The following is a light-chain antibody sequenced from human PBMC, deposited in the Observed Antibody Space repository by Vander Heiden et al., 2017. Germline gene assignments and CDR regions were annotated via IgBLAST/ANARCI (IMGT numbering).Light chain of an antibody. CDR1: STNVGNYNL. J-gene: IGLJ1*01. CDR3: CSYAGSTTYV. Sequence: QSALTQPASVSGSPGQSITISCTGTSTNVGNYNLVSWYQQHPGKAPKLMIYQVSKRPSGVSNRFSGSKSVNTASLSISGLQAEDEADYYCCSYAGSTTYVFGTGTKVTVL. CDR2: QVS. V-gene: IGLV2-23*02.